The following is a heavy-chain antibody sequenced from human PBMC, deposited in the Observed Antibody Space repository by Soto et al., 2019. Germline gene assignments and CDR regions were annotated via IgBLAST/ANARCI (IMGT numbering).Heavy chain of an antibody. J-gene: IGHJ4*02. D-gene: IGHD5-18*01. V-gene: IGHV3-33*01. Sequence: GGSLRLSCAASGFTFSSYGMHWVRQAPGKGLEWVAVIWYDGSNKYYADSVKGRFAISRDNSKNTLYLQMNSLRAEDTAVYYCASSGYSYEFDYWGQGTLVTV. CDR1: GFTFSSYG. CDR3: ASSGYSYEFDY. CDR2: IWYDGSNK.